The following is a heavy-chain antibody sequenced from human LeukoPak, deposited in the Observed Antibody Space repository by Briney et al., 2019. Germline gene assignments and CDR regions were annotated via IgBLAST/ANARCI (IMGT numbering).Heavy chain of an antibody. D-gene: IGHD6-13*01. CDR2: ISYDETTK. CDR3: ARSPGIAAAGTN. Sequence: GGSLKLSCAASGFTLRSYAMHWVRQAPGKGLEWVAVISYDETTKYYADSVKGRFTISGNNSKNTLYLQMNSLRPEDTAVYYCARSPGIAAAGTNWGQGTLVTVSS. V-gene: IGHV3-30-3*01. CDR1: GFTLRSYA. J-gene: IGHJ4*02.